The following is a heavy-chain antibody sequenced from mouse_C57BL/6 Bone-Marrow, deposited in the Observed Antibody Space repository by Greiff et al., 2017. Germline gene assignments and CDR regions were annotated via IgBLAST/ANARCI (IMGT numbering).Heavy chain of an antibody. CDR1: GYTFTSYG. D-gene: IGHD1-1*01. Sequence: QVHVKQSGAELARPGASVKLSCKASGYTFTSYGISWVKQRTGQGLEWIGESYPRSGNTYYNEKFKGKATLTADKSSSTAYVELRSLTSEDAEVYFCARWDYYGSSYVGYFDVWGTGTTVTVSS. J-gene: IGHJ1*03. V-gene: IGHV1-81*01. CDR3: ARWDYYGSSYVGYFDV. CDR2: SYPRSGNT.